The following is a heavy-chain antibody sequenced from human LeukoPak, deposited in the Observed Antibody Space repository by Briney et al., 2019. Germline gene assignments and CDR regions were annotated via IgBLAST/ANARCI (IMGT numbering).Heavy chain of an antibody. D-gene: IGHD2-15*01. CDR2: IHHSGDT. CDR1: GGSISSGDYY. Sequence: SETLSLTCTVSGGSISSGDYYWSWIRQPPGKGLEWIGYIHHSGDTYQNPSLKSRVTVSSDRSKNQFYLKLSPVTAADTAVYYCARHSPRYCSGGSCYYLDYWGQGTLVTVSS. J-gene: IGHJ4*02. V-gene: IGHV4-30-2*01. CDR3: ARHSPRYCSGGSCYYLDY.